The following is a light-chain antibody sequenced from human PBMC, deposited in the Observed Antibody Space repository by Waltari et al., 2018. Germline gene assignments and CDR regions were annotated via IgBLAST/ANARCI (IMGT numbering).Light chain of an antibody. CDR3: CTYSGSSTWV. V-gene: IGLV2-23*01. J-gene: IGLJ3*02. Sequence: QSALAQPASVSGSPGQSVTISSTGAGSDVRISNVVSWYQQHPGQAPKLMIYEAYKRPSGVSNRFSGSKSGNTASLTISGLQTDDEAEYYCCTYSGSSTWVFGGGTKLTVL. CDR2: EAY. CDR1: GSDVRISNV.